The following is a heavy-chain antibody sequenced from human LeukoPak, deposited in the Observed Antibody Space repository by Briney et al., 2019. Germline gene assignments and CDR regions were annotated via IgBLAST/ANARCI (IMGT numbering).Heavy chain of an antibody. CDR1: GFAFSSYA. Sequence: GGSLRLSCAASGFAFSSYAMSWVRQAPGKGLEWVSAISGSGGSTYYADSVKGRFTISRDNSKNTLYLQMNSLRAEDTAVYYCALPGYCSGGSCPPTPGSPTRYYYGMDVWGQGTTVTVSS. CDR2: ISGSGGST. J-gene: IGHJ6*02. V-gene: IGHV3-23*01. CDR3: ALPGYCSGGSCPPTPGSPTRYYYGMDV. D-gene: IGHD2-15*01.